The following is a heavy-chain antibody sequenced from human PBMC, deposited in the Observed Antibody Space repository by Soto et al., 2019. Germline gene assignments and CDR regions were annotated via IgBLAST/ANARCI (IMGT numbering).Heavy chain of an antibody. J-gene: IGHJ3*02. CDR2: IRGSGGTI. V-gene: IGHV3-23*01. D-gene: IGHD2-2*01. CDR1: GFTCSNYA. Sequence: EVQLLESGGGLVQPGGSLRLSCAASGFTCSNYAMSWVRQAPGKGLEWVSGIRGSGGTIYYADSVKGRFIVSRDNSKNTLFLQVNSLRVEDTAVYYCAKGYYAEAYDMWGQGTMVTVSS. CDR3: AKGYYAEAYDM.